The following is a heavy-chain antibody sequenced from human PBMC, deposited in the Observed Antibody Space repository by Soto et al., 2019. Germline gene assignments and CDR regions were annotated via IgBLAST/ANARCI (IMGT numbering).Heavy chain of an antibody. D-gene: IGHD6-6*01. J-gene: IGHJ6*03. CDR2: ISSNGVGT. CDR3: ARRARPDFYYMDV. CDR1: GFTLRGYA. V-gene: IGHV3-64*01. Sequence: GGPLRLSCAASGFTLRGYAVDWVRQTPGKGLEYVSGISSNGVGTYYANSVQGRFTISRDNSKNTVYLQMGSLRPEDMAVYYCARRARPDFYYMDVWGKGTTVTVSS.